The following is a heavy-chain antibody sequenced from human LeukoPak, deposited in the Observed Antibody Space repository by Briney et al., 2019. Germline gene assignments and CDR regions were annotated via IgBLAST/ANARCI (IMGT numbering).Heavy chain of an antibody. J-gene: IGHJ4*02. CDR2: VWYDRSNQ. D-gene: IGHD5-18*01. CDR3: ARERGSAMVSFDY. CDR1: GFTFNLYG. Sequence: GGSLRLSCAASGFTFNLYGMHWARQAPGKGLEWVAVVWYDRSNQYYADSVKGRFTISRDNSKNALYLQMNSLRAEDTAVYYCARERGSAMVSFDYWGQGTLVTVSS. V-gene: IGHV3-33*08.